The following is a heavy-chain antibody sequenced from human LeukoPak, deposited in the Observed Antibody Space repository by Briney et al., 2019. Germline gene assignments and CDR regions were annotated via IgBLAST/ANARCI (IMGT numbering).Heavy chain of an antibody. D-gene: IGHD3-10*01. Sequence: GGSLRLSCSASGFSFSSYAMHWVRQAPGIGLEWVANIKQDGSEKYYVDSVKGRFTISRDDAKNSLYLQMNSLRAEDTAVYYCARGGLTFDYWGQGTLVTVSS. CDR3: ARGGLTFDY. CDR1: GFSFSSYA. V-gene: IGHV3-7*04. CDR2: IKQDGSEK. J-gene: IGHJ4*02.